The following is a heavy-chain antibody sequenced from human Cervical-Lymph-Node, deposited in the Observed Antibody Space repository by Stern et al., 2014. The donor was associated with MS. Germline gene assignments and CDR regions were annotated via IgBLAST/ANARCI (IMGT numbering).Heavy chain of an antibody. CDR3: TRVQRERRALDPFDP. J-gene: IGHJ5*02. D-gene: IGHD1-1*01. V-gene: IGHV1-46*03. Sequence: MQLVESGAEVKKPGASVNVSCEASGFSFTTHYMPWIRPAPGEGPEGVGMINPNTGTTSYARQFQGRVNITRDTSTSTIYMELTGLRSEDTALYFCTRVQRERRALDPFDPWGQGTLVTVSS. CDR1: GFSFTTHY. CDR2: INPNTGTT.